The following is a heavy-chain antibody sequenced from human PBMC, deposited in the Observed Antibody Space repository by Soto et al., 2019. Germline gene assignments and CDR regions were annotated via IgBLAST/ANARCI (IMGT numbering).Heavy chain of an antibody. D-gene: IGHD3-22*01. Sequence: SETLSLTCSVSGGSISSTPYYWGWTRQPPGKGLEWLGTTYYSGTTSYNPSLKSRVIISVDTSNNQFFLKLRSVTAADTAVYYCARHRQYYDTSGYPQRYFDYWGQGTQVTV. CDR1: GGSISSTPYY. CDR3: ARHRQYYDTSGYPQRYFDY. J-gene: IGHJ4*02. V-gene: IGHV4-39*01. CDR2: TYYSGTT.